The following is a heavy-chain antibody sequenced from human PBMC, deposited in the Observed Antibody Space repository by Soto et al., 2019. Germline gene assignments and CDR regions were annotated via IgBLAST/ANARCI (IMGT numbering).Heavy chain of an antibody. J-gene: IGHJ6*03. D-gene: IGHD3-3*01. Sequence: GGSLRLSCAASGFTFSSYWMSWVRQAPGKGLEWVANIKQDGSEKYYVDSVKGRFTISRDNAKNSLYLQMNSLRAEDTAVYYCARDSDYDFWSGFAGSADYYYMDVWGKGTTVTVSS. CDR2: IKQDGSEK. V-gene: IGHV3-7*01. CDR3: ARDSDYDFWSGFAGSADYYYMDV. CDR1: GFTFSSYW.